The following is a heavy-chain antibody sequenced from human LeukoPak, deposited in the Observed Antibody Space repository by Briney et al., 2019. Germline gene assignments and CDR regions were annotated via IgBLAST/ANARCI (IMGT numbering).Heavy chain of an antibody. CDR3: ASHKYSSSWGYFDY. CDR2: IYYSGST. V-gene: IGHV4-59*08. J-gene: IGHJ4*02. D-gene: IGHD6-13*01. CDR1: GGSISNYF. Sequence: PSETLSLTCTVSGGSISNYFWSWIRQPPGKGLEWIGYIYYSGSTNYNPSLKSRVTISVDTSKNQFSLKLSSVTAADTAVYYCASHKYSSSWGYFDYWGQGTLVTVSS.